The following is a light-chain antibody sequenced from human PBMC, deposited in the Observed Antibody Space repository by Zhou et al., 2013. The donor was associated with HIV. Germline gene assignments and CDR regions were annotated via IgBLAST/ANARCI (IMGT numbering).Light chain of an antibody. V-gene: IGKV1-39*01. CDR1: QSISSS. CDR2: AAS. Sequence: DIQMTQSPSSLSASVGHRVTITCRASQSISSSLNWYQQKPGKAPKLLIYAASSLQRGVPSRFSGSGSGTDFTLTISSLQPEDFATYYCQQSYSTPLTFGGGTKVESK. J-gene: IGKJ4*01. CDR3: QQSYSTPLT.